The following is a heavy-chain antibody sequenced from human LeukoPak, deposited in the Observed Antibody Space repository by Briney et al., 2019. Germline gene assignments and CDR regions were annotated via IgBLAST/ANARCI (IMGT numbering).Heavy chain of an antibody. J-gene: IGHJ4*02. CDR2: IYTDGTT. Sequence: GGSLSLSCAASGFTFTTYWMHWVRIPPGKGPEWVSIIYTDGTTTCADSVRGRFTISRDNAKNTLYLQMNSLSAEDTAVYYCTGLDYWGPGTPVTVSS. CDR1: GFTFTTYW. CDR3: TGLDY. V-gene: IGHV3-74*01.